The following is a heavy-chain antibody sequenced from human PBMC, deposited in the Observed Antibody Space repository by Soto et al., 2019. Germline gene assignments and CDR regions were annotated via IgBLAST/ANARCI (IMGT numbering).Heavy chain of an antibody. CDR1: TDSMRTYS. Sequence: QVQLQESGPGLVRPAETLSLICSVSTDSMRTYSWTWIRQSPGKGLEWIGYVYHTGRTEYNPSLESRVTISIDMSKNQFSLQLTSVTAADTAVYFFARDDTTGLREFWGQGTLVTVSS. CDR3: ARDDTTGLREF. V-gene: IGHV4-59*01. J-gene: IGHJ4*02. CDR2: VYHTGRT.